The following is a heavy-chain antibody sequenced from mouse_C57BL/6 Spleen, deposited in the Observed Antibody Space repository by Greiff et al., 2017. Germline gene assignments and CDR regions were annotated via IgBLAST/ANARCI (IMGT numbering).Heavy chain of an antibody. CDR2: INPNNGGT. CDR1: GYTFTDYN. D-gene: IGHD1-1*01. J-gene: IGHJ4*01. Sequence: DVQLVESGPELVKPGASVKIPCKASGYTFTDYNMDWVKQSHGKSLEWIGDINPNNGGTIYNQKFKGKATLTVDKSSSTAYMELRSLTSEDTAVYYCARWDTTNAMDYWGQGTSVTVSS. CDR3: ARWDTTNAMDY. V-gene: IGHV1-18*01.